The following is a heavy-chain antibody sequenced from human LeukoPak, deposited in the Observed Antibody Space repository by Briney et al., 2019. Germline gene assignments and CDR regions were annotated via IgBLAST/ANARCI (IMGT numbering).Heavy chain of an antibody. CDR1: GFTFSDYY. D-gene: IGHD6-13*01. CDR2: IRGKTDGGTR. Sequence: GGSLRLSCAASGFTFSDYYMTWVRQAPGKGLEWVGRIRGKTDGGTRDYAAPVKGRFTISKDDPKNTLYLQMTSLKTEDTAVYYCILAAAGPAYWGQGTLVTVSS. CDR3: ILAAAGPAY. V-gene: IGHV3-15*01. J-gene: IGHJ4*02.